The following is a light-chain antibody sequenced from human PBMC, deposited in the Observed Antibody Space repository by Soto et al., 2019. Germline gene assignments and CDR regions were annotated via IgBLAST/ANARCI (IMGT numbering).Light chain of an antibody. J-gene: IGKJ4*01. CDR2: DAS. CDR3: QQYGSFPLT. CDR1: QSVSSSS. V-gene: IGKV3D-20*01. Sequence: EIVLTQSPATLSLSPGEGATLSCGASQSVSSSSLAWYQQKPGLAPRLLMYDASSRATGIPDRFSGSGSGTDFTLIINRLEPEDFAVYYCQQYGSFPLTFGGGTKVEFK.